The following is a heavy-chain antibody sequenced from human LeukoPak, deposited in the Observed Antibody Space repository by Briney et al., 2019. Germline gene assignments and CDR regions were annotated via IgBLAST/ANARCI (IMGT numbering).Heavy chain of an antibody. CDR2: ISYDGNTK. D-gene: IGHD3-3*01. J-gene: IGHJ3*02. V-gene: IGHV3-30-3*01. CDR1: GFTFSSYA. CDR3: TRGAFGVVIKDEAFDI. Sequence: GGSLRLSCAASGFTFSSYAMHWVRQAPGKGLEWVTIISYDGNTKYSADSVKGRFTISRDNSKNTLYLQMNSLRVEDTAVYYCTRGAFGVVIKDEAFDIWGQGTLVTVSS.